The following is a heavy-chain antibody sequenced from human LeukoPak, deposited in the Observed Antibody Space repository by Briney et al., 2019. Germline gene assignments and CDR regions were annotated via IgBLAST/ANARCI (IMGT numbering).Heavy chain of an antibody. D-gene: IGHD6-13*01. CDR2: ISGSGSST. V-gene: IGHV3-23*01. Sequence: PGGSLRLSCAASGFTFSSYAMSWVRRAPGKGLEWVSAISGSGSSTYFADSVKGRFTISRDNSKNTLYLQVNSLRAEDTAVYYCAKGGTAEVYYYGMDVWGQGTTVTVSS. CDR1: GFTFSSYA. CDR3: AKGGTAEVYYYGMDV. J-gene: IGHJ6*02.